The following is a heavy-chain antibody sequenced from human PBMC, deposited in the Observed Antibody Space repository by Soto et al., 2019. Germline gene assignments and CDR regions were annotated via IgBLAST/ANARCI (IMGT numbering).Heavy chain of an antibody. CDR2: IYYSGST. J-gene: IGHJ4*02. CDR1: GGSISSGGYY. D-gene: IGHD3-22*01. CDR3: ARVNAYYDSSGNFDY. Sequence: PSETLSLTCTVSGGSISSGGYYWSWIRQHPGKGLEWIGYIYYSGSTYYNPSLKCRVTISVDTSKNQFSLKLSSVTAADTAVYYCARVNAYYDSSGNFDYWGQGTLVTVSS. V-gene: IGHV4-31*03.